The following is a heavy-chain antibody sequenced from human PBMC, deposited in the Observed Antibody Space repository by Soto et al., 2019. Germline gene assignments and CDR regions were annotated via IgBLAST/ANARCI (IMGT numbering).Heavy chain of an antibody. CDR1: GYTFTSYG. CDR2: ISAYNGNT. Sequence: ASVKVSCKASGYTFTSYGISWVRQAPGQGLEWMGWISAYNGNTNYAQKLQGRVTMTTDTSTSTAYMELRSLRSDDTAVYYCARDRPYNYDILTGYLSYYYYGIDVWGQGTKVTVSS. CDR3: ARDRPYNYDILTGYLSYYYYGIDV. D-gene: IGHD3-9*01. J-gene: IGHJ6*02. V-gene: IGHV1-18*01.